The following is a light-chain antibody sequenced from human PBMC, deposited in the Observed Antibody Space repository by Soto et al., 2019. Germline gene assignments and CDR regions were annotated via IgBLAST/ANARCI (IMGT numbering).Light chain of an antibody. J-gene: IGKJ2*01. CDR3: QQRYSTPLYT. V-gene: IGKV1-39*01. CDR1: QSISSY. Sequence: IQMTHSPSSLSASVGDRVTITCRASQSISSYLNWYQQKPGKAPKLLIYAASSLQSGGPSRFSGSRSGTNFTLPISSLQPEDFATYYCQQRYSTPLYTFGQGTKLEIK. CDR2: AAS.